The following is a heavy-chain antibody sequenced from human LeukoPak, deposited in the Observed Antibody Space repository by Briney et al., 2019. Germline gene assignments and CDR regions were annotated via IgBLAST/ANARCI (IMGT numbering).Heavy chain of an antibody. D-gene: IGHD3-22*01. V-gene: IGHV5-51*01. CDR1: GYTFPNYW. J-gene: IGHJ4*02. CDR2: IYPSDSNT. Sequence: GESLKISCKGSGYTFPNYWIGWVRQRPGKGLEWMGIIYPSDSNTRYSPSFQGQVTISADKSISTAYLQWSSLKASDTAMYYCARTYDSSGSIDYWGQGTLVTVSS. CDR3: ARTYDSSGSIDY.